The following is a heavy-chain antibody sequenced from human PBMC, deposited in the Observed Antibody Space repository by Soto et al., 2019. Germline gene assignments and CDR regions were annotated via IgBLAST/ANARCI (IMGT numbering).Heavy chain of an antibody. J-gene: IGHJ4*02. CDR3: ARLSPY. CDR2: ISYDGSNK. D-gene: IGHD3-16*02. Sequence: PGGSLRLSCAASGFTFSSYGMHWVRQAPGKGLEWVAVISYDGSNKYYADSVKGRFTISRDNSKNTLYLQMNSLRAEDTAVYYCARLSPYWGQGALVTVSS. V-gene: IGHV3-30*12. CDR1: GFTFSSYG.